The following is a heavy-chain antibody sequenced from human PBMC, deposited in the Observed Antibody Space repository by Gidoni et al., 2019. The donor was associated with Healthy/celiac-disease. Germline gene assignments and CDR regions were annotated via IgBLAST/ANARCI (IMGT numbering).Heavy chain of an antibody. CDR3: AKSGSSYPRLVYYFDY. CDR1: GFPLDDYA. V-gene: IGHV3-9*01. D-gene: IGHD6-6*01. CDR2: CSWNSGSI. J-gene: IGHJ4*02. Sequence: EVQLVGSGGGLVQTDRAMRLSCAASGFPLDDYAMHWDRQAQGKGLEWVSGCSWNSGSIVYADSVKGRFTISRDNAKDSLFLQMNSLRAEDTALYYCAKSGSSYPRLVYYFDYWGQGTLVTVSS.